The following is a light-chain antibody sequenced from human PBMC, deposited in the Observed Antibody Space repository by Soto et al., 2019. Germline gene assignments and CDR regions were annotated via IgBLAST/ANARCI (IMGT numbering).Light chain of an antibody. CDR3: EQYNNWPPYA. J-gene: IGKJ2*01. Sequence: EIVMTQSPATLSVSPGERATLACRASQSGSSNLPWSQQKPGQAIRLLIYAASTRATGSPARFSGRGSGTEFTLTISSLQSEDWAVYYCEQYNNWPPYAVGQGTQLEIK. CDR2: AAS. CDR1: QSGSSN. V-gene: IGKV3-15*01.